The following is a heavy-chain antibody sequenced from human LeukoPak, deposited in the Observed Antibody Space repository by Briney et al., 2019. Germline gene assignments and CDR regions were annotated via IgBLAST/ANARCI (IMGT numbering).Heavy chain of an antibody. V-gene: IGHV1-18*04. CDR1: GYALTSYG. J-gene: IGHJ5*02. Sequence: GASVKVSCKASGYALTSYGISWVRQAPGQGLEWMGWISAYNGNTNYAQKLQGRVTMTTDTSTSTAYMELRSLRSDDTAVYYCARDRAAYYDILTGINWFDPWGQGTLVTVSS. D-gene: IGHD3-9*01. CDR3: ARDRAAYYDILTGINWFDP. CDR2: ISAYNGNT.